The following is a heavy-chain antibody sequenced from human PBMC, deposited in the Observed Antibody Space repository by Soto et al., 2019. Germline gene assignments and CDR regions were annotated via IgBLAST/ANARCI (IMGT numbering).Heavy chain of an antibody. CDR3: AKGGFYISGWYVEGRNY. V-gene: IGHV3-30*18. CDR2: ISYDGSNK. CDR1: GFTFSSYG. Sequence: GGSLRLSCAASGFTFSSYGMHWVRQAPGKGLEWVAVISYDGSNKYYADSVKGRFTISRDNSKNTLYLQMNSLRAEDTAVYYCAKGGFYISGWYVEGRNYWCPGTLLTV. D-gene: IGHD6-19*01. J-gene: IGHJ4*02.